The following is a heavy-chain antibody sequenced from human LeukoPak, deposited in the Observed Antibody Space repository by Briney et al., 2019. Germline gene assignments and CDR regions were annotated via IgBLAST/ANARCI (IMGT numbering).Heavy chain of an antibody. Sequence: ESGPTLVNPTQTLTLTCTFSGFSLSTSGMCVSWIRQPPGKALEWLALIYWDDDKRYSPSLKSRLTITKDTSKNQVVLTMTNMDPADTVTYYCAQKAVAGTLAYWGQGTLVTVSS. CDR1: GFSLSTSGMC. J-gene: IGHJ4*02. D-gene: IGHD6-19*01. CDR3: AQKAVAGTLAY. V-gene: IGHV2-5*08. CDR2: IYWDDDK.